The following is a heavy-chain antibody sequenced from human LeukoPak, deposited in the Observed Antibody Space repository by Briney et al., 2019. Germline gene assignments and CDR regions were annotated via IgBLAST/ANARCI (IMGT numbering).Heavy chain of an antibody. CDR3: ARTGSSWPLYYYYIHV. J-gene: IGHJ6*03. CDR2: VSDSGST. V-gene: IGHV4-59*11. D-gene: IGHD6-13*01. CDR1: APSISSHY. Sequence: NPSETLSLTCTVSAPSISSHYWSWVRHPPGKGVEWVGYVSDSGSTNYNPSLKSRVTVSVDTSKDQFSLKLTSVTAADTAVYYCARTGSSWPLYYYYIHVWGKGPTVTVSS.